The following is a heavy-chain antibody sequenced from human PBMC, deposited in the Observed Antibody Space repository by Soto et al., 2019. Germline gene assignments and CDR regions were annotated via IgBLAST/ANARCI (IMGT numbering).Heavy chain of an antibody. D-gene: IGHD1-1*01. V-gene: IGHV1-69*13. CDR3: ARATGTKYYFDY. CDR2: IIPIFGTA. Sequence: SVKVSCKASGGTFSSYAINWVRQAPGQGLEWMGGIIPIFGTANYAQKFQGRVTIAAEETTSTAYMELSSLRSEDTAVYYCARATGTKYYFDYWGQGTLVTVSS. CDR1: GGTFSSYA. J-gene: IGHJ4*02.